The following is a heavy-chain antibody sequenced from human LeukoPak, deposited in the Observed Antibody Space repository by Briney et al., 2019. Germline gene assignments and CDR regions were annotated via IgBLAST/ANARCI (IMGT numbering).Heavy chain of an antibody. Sequence: ASVKVSCKASGYTFTNYGFNWVRQAPGQGLEWMGWISAYNGNTNYAQKLQGRVTMTTDTSTSTAYMELRSLRSDDTAVYYCARRYGSGSQYNWFDPWGQGTLVTVSS. J-gene: IGHJ5*02. CDR1: GYTFTNYG. V-gene: IGHV1-18*01. CDR3: ARRYGSGSQYNWFDP. D-gene: IGHD3-10*01. CDR2: ISAYNGNT.